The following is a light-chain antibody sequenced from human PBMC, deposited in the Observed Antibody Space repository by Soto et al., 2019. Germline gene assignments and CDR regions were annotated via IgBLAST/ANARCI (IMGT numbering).Light chain of an antibody. CDR2: RAF. J-gene: IGKJ4*01. CDR1: QSVSSN. Sequence: EIVMTQSPATLSVAAGERATLSCRASQSVSSNLAWYQQKPGQAPRLLIYRAFTRATGIPARFSGSGSGTEFTLTISSLQSEDFAVYYCQQYNNWAVFGGGTKVEIK. V-gene: IGKV3-15*01. CDR3: QQYNNWAV.